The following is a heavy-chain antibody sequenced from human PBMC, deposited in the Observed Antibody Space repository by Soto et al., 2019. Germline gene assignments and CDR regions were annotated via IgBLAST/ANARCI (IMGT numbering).Heavy chain of an antibody. D-gene: IGHD4-17*01. Sequence: GGSLRLSCAASGFTFSSYAMSWVRQAPGKGLEWVSAISGSGGSTYYADSVKGRFTISRDNSKNTLYLQMNSLRAEDTAVYYCAKHAVTAEYYYYYYMDVWGKGTTVTVSS. CDR2: ISGSGGST. CDR1: GFTFSSYA. J-gene: IGHJ6*03. CDR3: AKHAVTAEYYYYYYMDV. V-gene: IGHV3-23*01.